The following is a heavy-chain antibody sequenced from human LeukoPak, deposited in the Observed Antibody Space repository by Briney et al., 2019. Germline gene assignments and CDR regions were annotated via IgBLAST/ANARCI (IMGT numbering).Heavy chain of an antibody. CDR1: GGTFSSYA. D-gene: IGHD5-18*01. J-gene: IGHJ3*02. CDR2: IIPIFGTA. CDR3: SGGTAISDAFDI. V-gene: IGHV1-69*13. Sequence: ASVKVSCKASGGTFSSYAISWVRQAPGQGLEWVGGIIPIFGTANYAQKFQGRVAITADESTSTAYMELSSLRSEDTAVYYCSGGTAISDAFDIWGQGTMVTVSS.